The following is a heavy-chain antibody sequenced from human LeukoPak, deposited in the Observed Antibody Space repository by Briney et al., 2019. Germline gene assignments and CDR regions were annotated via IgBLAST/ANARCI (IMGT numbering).Heavy chain of an antibody. Sequence: ASVKVSCKASGYTFTSYYMHWVRQAPGQGLEWMGIINPSGGSTSYAQKFQGRVTMTRDTSMSTVYMELSSLRSEDTAVYYCARDENYDFWSGYPTNNWFDPWGQGTLVTVSS. V-gene: IGHV1-46*01. CDR2: INPSGGST. J-gene: IGHJ5*02. D-gene: IGHD3-3*01. CDR1: GYTFTSYY. CDR3: ARDENYDFWSGYPTNNWFDP.